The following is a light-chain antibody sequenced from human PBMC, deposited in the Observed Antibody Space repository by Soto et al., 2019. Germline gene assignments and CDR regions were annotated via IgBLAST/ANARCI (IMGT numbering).Light chain of an antibody. CDR2: AAS. CDR1: QGIRTD. V-gene: IGKV1-17*01. Sequence: DIQMTQSPSSLSASVGDRVTITCRASQGIRTDLGWYQQKPGKAPRRLISAASSLQTGVPSRVSGRGSGKEFTLTISRPQPEDFATYYCLQHNSYPYTFGQGTKLEIK. J-gene: IGKJ2*01. CDR3: LQHNSYPYT.